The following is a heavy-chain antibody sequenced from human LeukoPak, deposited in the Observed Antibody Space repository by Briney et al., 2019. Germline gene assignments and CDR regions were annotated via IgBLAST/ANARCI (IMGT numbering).Heavy chain of an antibody. Sequence: GGSLRLSCAASGFTFDDYAMHWVRQAPGKGLEWVSGISWNNGSIGYADSVKGRFTISRDNAKNSLYLQMNSLRGEDTALYYCAKESGGYCSSTSCSENWFDPWGQGTLVTVSS. V-gene: IGHV3-9*01. J-gene: IGHJ5*02. D-gene: IGHD2-2*01. CDR2: ISWNNGSI. CDR3: AKESGGYCSSTSCSENWFDP. CDR1: GFTFDDYA.